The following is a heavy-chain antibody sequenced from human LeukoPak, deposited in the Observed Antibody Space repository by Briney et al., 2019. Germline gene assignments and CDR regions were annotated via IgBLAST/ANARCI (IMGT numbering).Heavy chain of an antibody. CDR1: GFTFSSYW. V-gene: IGHV3-7*01. Sequence: PGGSLRLSCAASGFTFSSYWMSWVRQAPGKGLEWVANIKQDGGEKYYVDSVKGRFTISRDNAKNSLYLQMNSLRAEDTAVYYCARVFMMVGFNRKSMAHIDYWGQGTLDTVSS. CDR3: ARVFMMVGFNRKSMAHIDY. CDR2: IKQDGGEK. J-gene: IGHJ4*02. D-gene: IGHD1-14*01.